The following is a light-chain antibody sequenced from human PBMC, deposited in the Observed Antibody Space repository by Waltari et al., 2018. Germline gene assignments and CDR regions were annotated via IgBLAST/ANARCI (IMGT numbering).Light chain of an antibody. V-gene: IGKV3-20*01. CDR3: QRYGDSPKYT. CDR1: QSISSIY. J-gene: IGKJ2*01. CDR2: GSS. Sequence: IVLTQSPGTLSLSPGERATLSCRASQSISSIYLAWYQQKPGQAPRRLIYGSSSRATGIPDRFSGSGSVTDFTLTISRLEPEDFAVYYCQRYGDSPKYTFGQGTKLEIK.